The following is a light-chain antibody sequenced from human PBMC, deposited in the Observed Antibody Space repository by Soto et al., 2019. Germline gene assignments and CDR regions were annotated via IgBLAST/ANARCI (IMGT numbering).Light chain of an antibody. V-gene: IGLV2-14*01. CDR3: SSYTSSNTWV. J-gene: IGLJ3*02. Sequence: QSVLTQPASVSGSPGQSITISCTGSSSDIGFYNYVSWYQQHPGKAPKLMIYEVSNRPSGVSNRFSASKSDNTASLTISGLQAEDEADYYCSSYTSSNTWVFGGGTKVTVL. CDR2: EVS. CDR1: SSDIGFYNY.